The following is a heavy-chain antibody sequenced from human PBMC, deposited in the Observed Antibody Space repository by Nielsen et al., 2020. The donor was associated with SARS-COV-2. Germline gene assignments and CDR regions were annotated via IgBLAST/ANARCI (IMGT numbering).Heavy chain of an antibody. CDR2: IDGNGKNI. J-gene: IGHJ4*02. Sequence: GESLKISCAASGFPFSSYEMNWVRQAPGKALEWLSYIDGNGKNIFYADSVKGRFTISRDNADNSLSLQMNSLRAEDTAVYYCATALYTSAWFSPSYFAYWGQGTLVSVSS. CDR1: GFPFSSYE. CDR3: ATALYTSAWFSPSYFAY. D-gene: IGHD6-13*01. V-gene: IGHV3-48*03.